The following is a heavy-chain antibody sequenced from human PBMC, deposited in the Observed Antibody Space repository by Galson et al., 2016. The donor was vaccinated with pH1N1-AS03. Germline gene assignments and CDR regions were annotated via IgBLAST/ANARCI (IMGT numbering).Heavy chain of an antibody. CDR2: VFYTGAP. CDR1: RGSVNTDDYF. Sequence: ETLSLTCTVSRGSVNTDDYFWTWIRQPPGKGLEWIGHVFYTGAPNYNPSVKGRVTISIDTSNNKFSLRLNSVSASDTAVYYCARDASGLDVWGQGTTVTVS. J-gene: IGHJ6*02. CDR3: ARDASGLDV. V-gene: IGHV4-61*08.